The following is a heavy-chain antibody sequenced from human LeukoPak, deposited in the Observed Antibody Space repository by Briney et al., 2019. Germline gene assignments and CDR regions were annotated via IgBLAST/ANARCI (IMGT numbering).Heavy chain of an antibody. CDR1: GFTFSSYA. J-gene: IGHJ5*02. Sequence: PGGSLRLSCAASGFTFSSYAMSWVRQAPGKGLEWGSAISGSGGSTYYADSVKGRFTIPRDNSKNTLYLQMNSLRAEDTAVYYCAGSSAYSYNWFDPWGQGTLVTVSS. CDR3: AGSSAYSYNWFDP. D-gene: IGHD6-6*01. V-gene: IGHV3-23*01. CDR2: ISGSGGST.